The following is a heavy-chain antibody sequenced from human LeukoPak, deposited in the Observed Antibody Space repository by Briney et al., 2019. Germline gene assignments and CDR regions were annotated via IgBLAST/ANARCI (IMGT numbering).Heavy chain of an antibody. V-gene: IGHV1-2*02. CDR3: ARDITVTTMDY. D-gene: IGHD4-17*01. Sequence: RASVKVSCKASGYTFTGYYFHWVRQAPGQGLEWMGWINPNSGGTNYAQKFQGRVTMTRDTSISTAYMELSRLRSDDTAVYYCARDITVTTMDYWGQGTLVTVSS. CDR1: GYTFTGYY. J-gene: IGHJ4*02. CDR2: INPNSGGT.